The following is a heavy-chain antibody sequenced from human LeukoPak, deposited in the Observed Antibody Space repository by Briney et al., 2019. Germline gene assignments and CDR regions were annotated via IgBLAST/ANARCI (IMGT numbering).Heavy chain of an antibody. D-gene: IGHD6-19*01. J-gene: IGHJ6*03. CDR3: ARRRSSGWSQSYYMDV. V-gene: IGHV4-39*07. CDR2: IFHSGST. Sequence: SETLSLTCTVSSGSISTSNYYWGWVRQPPGKALEWIGNIFHSGSTYYSPSLKSRVTISLDTSRNQFSLKLSSVTAADTAVYYCARRRSSGWSQSYYMDVWGKGTTVTISS. CDR1: SGSISTSNYY.